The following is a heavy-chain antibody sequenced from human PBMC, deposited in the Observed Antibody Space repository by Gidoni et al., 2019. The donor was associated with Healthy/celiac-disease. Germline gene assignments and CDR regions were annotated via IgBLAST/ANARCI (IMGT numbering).Heavy chain of an antibody. D-gene: IGHD3-10*01. V-gene: IGHV4-59*01. CDR3: ARVEMVRGVMALDPGGYYYYYMDV. CDR1: GGSISSYY. J-gene: IGHJ6*03. Sequence: QVQLQESGPGLVKPSETLSLTCTVSGGSISSYYWSWIRQPPGKGLEWIGYIYYSGSTNYNPSLKSRVTISVDTSKNQFSLKLSSVTAADTAVYYCARVEMVRGVMALDPGGYYYYYMDVWGKGTTVTVSS. CDR2: IYYSGST.